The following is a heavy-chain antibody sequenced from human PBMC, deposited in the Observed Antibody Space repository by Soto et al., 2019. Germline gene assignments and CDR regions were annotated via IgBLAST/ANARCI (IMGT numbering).Heavy chain of an antibody. CDR2: IIPIIGII. D-gene: IGHD3-22*01. CDR1: GGTFSTYT. J-gene: IGHJ5*02. CDR3: AGDPDSHYNDSHASSYP. V-gene: IGHV1-69*04. Sequence: SVKVSCKASGGTFSTYTIAWVRQAPGQGFEWMGRIIPIIGIINYAQKFQGRVTITADKFTGTAYMELTRLRSDDTAVYYCAGDPDSHYNDSHASSYPWGQGTLVTVSS.